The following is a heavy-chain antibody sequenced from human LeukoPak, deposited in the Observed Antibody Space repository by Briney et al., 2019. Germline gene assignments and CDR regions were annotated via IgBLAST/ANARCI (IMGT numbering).Heavy chain of an antibody. Sequence: SQTLSLTCTVSGGSISSGDNYWSWIRQHPGKGLEWIGYIYYRGSTYYNPSLKSRVSVSVDTSKNQFSLKLSSVTAADTAVYYCARANMVRGIKKHFDCWGQGSLVTVSS. V-gene: IGHV4-31*03. J-gene: IGHJ4*02. CDR3: ARANMVRGIKKHFDC. D-gene: IGHD3-10*01. CDR1: GGSISSGDNY. CDR2: IYYRGST.